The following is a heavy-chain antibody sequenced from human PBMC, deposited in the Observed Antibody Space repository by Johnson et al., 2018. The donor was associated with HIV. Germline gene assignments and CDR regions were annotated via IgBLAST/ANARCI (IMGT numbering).Heavy chain of an antibody. Sequence: VQLVESGGGLVQPGGSLRLSCAASGFTFSSYWMSWVRQAPGKGLEWVANIKQDGSEKYYVDSVKGRFTISRDNAKNSLYLQMNSLRAEDTAVYYCARAGEQWLAPLDAFDIWGQVTMVTVSS. CDR3: ARAGEQWLAPLDAFDI. J-gene: IGHJ3*02. V-gene: IGHV3-7*01. D-gene: IGHD6-19*01. CDR1: GFTFSSYW. CDR2: IKQDGSEK.